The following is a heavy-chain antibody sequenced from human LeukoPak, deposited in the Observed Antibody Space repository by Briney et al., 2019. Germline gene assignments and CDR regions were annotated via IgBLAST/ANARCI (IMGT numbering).Heavy chain of an antibody. J-gene: IGHJ5*02. Sequence: ASVKVSCKASGYTLATHDINWVRQAPGQGLEWMGWMNPNNGNTGSGQKFQGRLTMTRDTSINTAYMELSSLRSEDTAVYYCARGTVTTPGDNWFDPWGQGTLVTVSS. CDR1: GYTLATHD. CDR2: MNPNNGNT. D-gene: IGHD4-17*01. V-gene: IGHV1-8*01. CDR3: ARGTVTTPGDNWFDP.